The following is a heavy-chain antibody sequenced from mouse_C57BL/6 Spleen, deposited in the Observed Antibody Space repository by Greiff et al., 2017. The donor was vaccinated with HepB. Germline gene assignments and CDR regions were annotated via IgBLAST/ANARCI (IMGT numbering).Heavy chain of an antibody. Sequence: EVQLQESGGGLVQPGGSMKLSCVASGFTFSNYWMNWVRQSPEKGLEWVAQIRLKSDNYATHYAESVKGRFTISRDDSKSSVYLQMNNLRAEDTGNYYCTRRYYAMDYWGQGTSVTVSS. V-gene: IGHV6-3*01. CDR3: TRRYYAMDY. CDR2: IRLKSDNYAT. CDR1: GFTFSNYW. J-gene: IGHJ4*01.